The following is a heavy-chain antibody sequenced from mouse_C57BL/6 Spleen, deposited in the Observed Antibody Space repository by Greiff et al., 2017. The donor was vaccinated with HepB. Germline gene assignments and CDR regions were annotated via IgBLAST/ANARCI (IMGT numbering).Heavy chain of an antibody. D-gene: IGHD1-1*01. CDR2: ISSGSSTI. J-gene: IGHJ1*03. V-gene: IGHV5-17*01. CDR3: ARPPFITTVPNWYFDV. Sequence: EVQLVESGGGLVKPGGSLKLSCAASGFTFSDYGMHWVRQAPEKGLEWVAYISSGSSTIYYADTVKGRFTISRDNAKNTLFLQMTSLRSEDTAMYYCARPPFITTVPNWYFDVWGTGTTVTVSS. CDR1: GFTFSDYG.